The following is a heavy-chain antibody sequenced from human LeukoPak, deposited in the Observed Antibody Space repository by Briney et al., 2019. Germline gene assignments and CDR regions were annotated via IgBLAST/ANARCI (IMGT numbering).Heavy chain of an antibody. CDR3: AASVSSTSSFDY. V-gene: IGHV4-59*08. Sequence: SETLSLTCTVSGGSISSYYWSWIRQPPGKGLEWIGYIYYSGSTNYNPSLKSRVTISVDTSKNQISLKLSSVTAADTAVYYCAASVSSTSSFDYWGQGTLVTVSS. CDR2: IYYSGST. D-gene: IGHD2-2*01. CDR1: GGSISSYY. J-gene: IGHJ4*02.